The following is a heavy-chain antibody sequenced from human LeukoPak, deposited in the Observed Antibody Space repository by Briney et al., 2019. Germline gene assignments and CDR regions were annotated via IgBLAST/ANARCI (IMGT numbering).Heavy chain of an antibody. CDR1: GFSVSSKY. V-gene: IGHV3-53*01. CDR2: IYTGGNE. Sequence: PGGSLRLSCAASGFSVSSKYMSWVRQAPGKGLEWVSVIYTGGNEYYADSVKGRFTISRDNSKNMVYLQMNSLRAEDTAVYYCARDGYGGNPRVDYWGQGTLVTVSS. CDR3: ARDGYGGNPRVDY. J-gene: IGHJ4*02. D-gene: IGHD4-23*01.